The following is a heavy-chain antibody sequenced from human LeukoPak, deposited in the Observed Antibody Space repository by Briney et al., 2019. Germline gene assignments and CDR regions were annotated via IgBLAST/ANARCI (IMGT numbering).Heavy chain of an antibody. V-gene: IGHV3-33*08. CDR1: GFTFSSYG. D-gene: IGHD5-18*01. Sequence: GGSLRLSCAASGFTFSSYGMHWVRQAPGKGLEWVAVIWYDGSNKYYADSVKGRFTISRDNSKNTLYLQMNSLRAEDTAVYYCAREATIQLWSKFDYWGQGTLVTVSS. CDR2: IWYDGSNK. J-gene: IGHJ4*02. CDR3: AREATIQLWSKFDY.